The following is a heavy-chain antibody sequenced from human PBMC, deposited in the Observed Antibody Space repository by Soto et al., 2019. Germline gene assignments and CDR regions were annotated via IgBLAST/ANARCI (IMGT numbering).Heavy chain of an antibody. Sequence: TLSLTCTDSSDSVSSRSYTSGWIRQPPGKEPEWIGSIYSRGSTYYNPSLNIRVTVSDDTSKNQFSLTVTSVTAADTAVYYCARLYGYCIRNSCHAHYATDFRGPGTTVPVSS. V-gene: IGHV4-39*01. CDR3: ARLYGYCIRNSCHAHYATDF. J-gene: IGHJ6*02. D-gene: IGHD2-2*01. CDR2: IYSRGST. CDR1: SDSVSSRSYT.